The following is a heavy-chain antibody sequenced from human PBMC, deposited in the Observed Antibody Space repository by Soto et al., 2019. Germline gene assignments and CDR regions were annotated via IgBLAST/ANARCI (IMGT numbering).Heavy chain of an antibody. Sequence: ALRLSCAASGFTFDDYAMHWVRQAPGKGLEWVSGISWNSGSIGYADSVKGRFTISRDNAKNSLYLHMNSLRAEDTALYYCAKDYSSSWYYFDYWGQGTLVTVSS. CDR3: AKDYSSSWYYFDY. CDR1: GFTFDDYA. V-gene: IGHV3-9*01. J-gene: IGHJ4*02. CDR2: ISWNSGSI. D-gene: IGHD6-13*01.